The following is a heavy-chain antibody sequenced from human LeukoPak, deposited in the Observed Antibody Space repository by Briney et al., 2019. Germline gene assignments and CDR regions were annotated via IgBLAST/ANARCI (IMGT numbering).Heavy chain of an antibody. CDR3: ARTESYYYYYMDV. J-gene: IGHJ6*03. Sequence: SSETLSLTCTVSGGSISSSSYYWGWVRHPPGKGLEWIGTIYYSGSTYYNPSLKSRVTIFVDTSKNQFSLKLSSVTAADTAVYYCARTESYYYYYMDVWGKGTTVTVSS. CDR2: IYYSGST. V-gene: IGHV4-39*01. CDR1: GGSISSSSYY.